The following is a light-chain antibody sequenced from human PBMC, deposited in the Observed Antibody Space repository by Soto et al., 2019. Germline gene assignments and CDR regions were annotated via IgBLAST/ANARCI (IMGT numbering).Light chain of an antibody. CDR1: SSDVGSYNL. CDR2: EGS. CDR3: CSYAGSSTFYV. J-gene: IGLJ1*01. Sequence: QSALTQPASVSRSPGQSITISCTGTSSDVGSYNLVSWYQQHPGKAPKLMIYEGSKRPSGVSNRFSGSKSGNTASLTISGLQAEDEADYYCCSYAGSSTFYVFGIGTKVTVL. V-gene: IGLV2-23*01.